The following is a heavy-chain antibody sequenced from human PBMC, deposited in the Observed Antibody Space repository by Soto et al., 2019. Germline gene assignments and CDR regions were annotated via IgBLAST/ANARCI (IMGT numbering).Heavy chain of an antibody. Sequence: SETLSLTCAVYGGSFSGYYWSWIRQPPGKGLEWIGEINHSGSTNYNPSLKSRVTISVDTSKNQFSLKLSSVTAADTAVYYRARVGRWYCSSTSCPSFDPWGQGTLVTVSS. J-gene: IGHJ5*02. V-gene: IGHV4-34*01. CDR1: GGSFSGYY. CDR3: ARVGRWYCSSTSCPSFDP. CDR2: INHSGST. D-gene: IGHD2-2*01.